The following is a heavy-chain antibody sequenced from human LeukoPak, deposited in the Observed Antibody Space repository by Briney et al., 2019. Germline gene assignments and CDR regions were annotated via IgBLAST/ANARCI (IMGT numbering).Heavy chain of an antibody. CDR1: GFSFISYG. V-gene: IGHV3-30*18. D-gene: IGHD4-17*01. CDR2: ISDDGRSK. J-gene: IGHJ4*02. CDR3: AKRPSDYGDYVSYFDY. Sequence: GGSLRLSCAASGFSFISYGMHWVRQAPGKGLEWVGVISDDGRSKDYADSVKGRFTISRDHSKDTLYLQMNSLRDEDTAVYYCAKRPSDYGDYVSYFDYWGQGTLVTVSS.